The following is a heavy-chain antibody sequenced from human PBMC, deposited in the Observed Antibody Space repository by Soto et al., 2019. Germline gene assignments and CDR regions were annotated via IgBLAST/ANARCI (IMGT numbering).Heavy chain of an antibody. CDR1: GDTISTFF. CDR2: IYDNGNT. V-gene: IGHV4-4*09. CDR3: VRGGFDLPLAHARQIYEFYHMDV. D-gene: IGHD3-9*01. J-gene: IGHJ6*03. Sequence: QVQLQESGPGLVKPSETLSLTCTVSGDTISTFFWSWIRQPPGKGLEWIGYIYDNGNTDYNPSLMSRVTMSLGASNNQFSLRLSSVTAADTAVYYCVRGGFDLPLAHARQIYEFYHMDVWGTGITVTVSS.